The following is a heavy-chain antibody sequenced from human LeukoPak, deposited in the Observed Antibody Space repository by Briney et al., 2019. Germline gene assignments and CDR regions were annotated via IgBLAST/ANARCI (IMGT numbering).Heavy chain of an antibody. CDR2: IYHSGST. Sequence: SETLSLTCTVSGGSISSGDYYWSWIRQPPGKGLGWIGYIYHSGSTYYNPSLKSRVTISVDTSKNQFSLKLSSVTAADTAVYYCARGGYYDSSGYYYWGQGTLVTVSS. CDR3: ARGGYYDSSGYYY. V-gene: IGHV4-30-2*01. D-gene: IGHD3-22*01. J-gene: IGHJ4*02. CDR1: GGSISSGDYY.